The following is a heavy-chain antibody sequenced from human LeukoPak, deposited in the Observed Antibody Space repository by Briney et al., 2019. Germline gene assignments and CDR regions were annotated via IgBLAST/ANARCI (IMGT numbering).Heavy chain of an antibody. CDR1: GVSINSHY. Sequence: PSETLSLTCSVSGVSINSHYLNWIRQPPGKGLEWIGYIYGSGRTNYNPSLKSRVTMSVDTSKSQFSLRLSSVTAADTAVYYCVLRPNQDFFDYWGQGPMVTVSS. CDR3: VLRPNQDFFDY. J-gene: IGHJ4*02. D-gene: IGHD4-17*01. CDR2: IYGSGRT. V-gene: IGHV4-4*09.